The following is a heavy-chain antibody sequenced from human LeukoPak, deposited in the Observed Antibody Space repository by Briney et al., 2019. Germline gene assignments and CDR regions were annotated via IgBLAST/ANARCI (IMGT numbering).Heavy chain of an antibody. CDR3: ARRRWTPRGVDY. CDR1: GYTFTGHY. J-gene: IGHJ4*02. CDR2: INPNSGGT. Sequence: ASVKVSCKASGYTFTGHYMHWVRQAPGQGLEWMGWINPNSGGTNYAQKFQGRVTMTRDTSISTAYMELSRLRSDDTAVYYCARRRWTPRGVDYWGQGTLVTVSS. D-gene: IGHD1-1*01. V-gene: IGHV1-2*02.